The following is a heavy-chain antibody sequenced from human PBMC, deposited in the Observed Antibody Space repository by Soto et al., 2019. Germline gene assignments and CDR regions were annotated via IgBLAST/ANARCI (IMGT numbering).Heavy chain of an antibody. Sequence: QVPLVQSGAEVKKPGSSVKVSCKASGGTFSSYAISWVRQAPGQGLEWMGGIIPIFGTANYAQKFQGRVTITADESTSTAYRELSSLRSEDTAVYYCAREGSPAVAGTGPAFDYWGQGTLVTVSS. J-gene: IGHJ4*02. CDR1: GGTFSSYA. CDR2: IIPIFGTA. D-gene: IGHD6-19*01. V-gene: IGHV1-69*01. CDR3: AREGSPAVAGTGPAFDY.